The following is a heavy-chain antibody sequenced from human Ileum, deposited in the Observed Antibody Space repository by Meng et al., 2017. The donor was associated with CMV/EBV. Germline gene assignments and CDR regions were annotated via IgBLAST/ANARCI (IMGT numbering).Heavy chain of an antibody. J-gene: IGHJ5*02. V-gene: IGHV1-2*02. Sequence: YTVTDCFIHWVRQAPGQGLEWMGWINPKNGATNYAQQFQGRVAMTRDTSINTAYMELSGLTSDDTAIYYCARRFEEGLSGKRPWFDPWGQGALVTVSS. CDR1: YTVTDCF. D-gene: IGHD1-20*01. CDR3: ARRFEEGLSGKRPWFDP. CDR2: INPKNGAT.